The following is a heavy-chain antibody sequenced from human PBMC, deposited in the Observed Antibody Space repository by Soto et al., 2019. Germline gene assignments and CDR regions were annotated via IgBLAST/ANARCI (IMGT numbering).Heavy chain of an antibody. V-gene: IGHV4-59*01. CDR3: ERARNVSVPSWFDP. CDR2: IYYSGST. J-gene: IGHJ5*02. Sequence: PSETLSLTCTFSGGSISSYYWSWIRQPPGKGLEWIGYIYYSGSTNYNPSLKSRVTISVDTSKNQFSLKLSSVTAADTAGYYCERARNVSVPSWFDPWGQGTLVTVSS. CDR1: GGSISSYY.